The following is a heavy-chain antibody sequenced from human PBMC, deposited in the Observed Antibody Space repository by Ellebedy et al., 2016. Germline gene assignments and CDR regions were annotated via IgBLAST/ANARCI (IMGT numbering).Heavy chain of an antibody. CDR2: ISYDGSNQ. Sequence: GESLKISCAASGFTFSSYAMHWVRQAPGKGLEWVAVISYDGSNQYYAYSVKGRFTISIDNSKNTLYLQMNSLRAEDTAVYYCARDPLGHWGQGTLVTVSS. CDR1: GFTFSSYA. CDR3: ARDPLGH. J-gene: IGHJ4*02. V-gene: IGHV3-30-3*01.